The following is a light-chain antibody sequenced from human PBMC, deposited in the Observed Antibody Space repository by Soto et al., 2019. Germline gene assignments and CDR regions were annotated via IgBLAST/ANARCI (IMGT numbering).Light chain of an antibody. V-gene: IGLV2-8*01. CDR1: SSDVGGYYY. Sequence: QSVLTQPPSATGSPGQSVTIHCNGNSSDVGGYYYVSWYQQHPGKAPKLMIYEVSKRPSGVPDRFSGSKSGNSASLTVSGLPAEDEAYYYCSSYAGTNTPYVFGTG. CDR2: EVS. CDR3: SSYAGTNTPYV. J-gene: IGLJ1*01.